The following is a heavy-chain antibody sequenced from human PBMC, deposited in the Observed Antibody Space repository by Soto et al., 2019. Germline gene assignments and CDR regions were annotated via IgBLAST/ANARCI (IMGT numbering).Heavy chain of an antibody. D-gene: IGHD7-27*01. CDR1: GGTFSSYT. CDR2: IIPILGKA. Sequence: SVKVSCKASGGTFSSYTISWVRQAPGQGLEWMGRIIPILGKANYAQKFQGRVTITADKSTSTAYMELSSLRSEDTAVYYCARGSTLEAGDEYCYYMDVWGKGTTVTVCS. CDR3: ARGSTLEAGDEYCYYMDV. J-gene: IGHJ6*03. V-gene: IGHV1-69*02.